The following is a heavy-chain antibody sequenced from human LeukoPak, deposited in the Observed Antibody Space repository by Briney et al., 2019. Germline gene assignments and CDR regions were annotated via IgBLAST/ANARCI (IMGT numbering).Heavy chain of an antibody. CDR1: GVSINSGGYS. CDR3: ARDLVKYSSSFDVGVYFDY. CDR2: IYYSGST. V-gene: IGHV4-30-4*07. D-gene: IGHD6-6*01. J-gene: IGHJ4*02. Sequence: PSETLSLTCAVSGVSINSGGYSWSWIRQPPGKGLEWIGYIYYSGSTYYNPSLKSRVTISIDRSKNQFSLKLSSVTAADTVVYYCARDLVKYSSSFDVGVYFDYWGQGTLVTVSS.